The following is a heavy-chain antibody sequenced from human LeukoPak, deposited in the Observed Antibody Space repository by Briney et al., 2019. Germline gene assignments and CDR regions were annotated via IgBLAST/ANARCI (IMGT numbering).Heavy chain of an antibody. Sequence: ASVKVSCKVSGYTLTELSMHWVRQAPGKGLEWMGGFDPEDGETIYAQKFQGRVTITADESTSTAYMELSSLRSEDTAVYYCARCLYDYVWGSYRTWGQGTLVTVSS. CDR3: ARCLYDYVWGSYRT. D-gene: IGHD3-16*02. CDR2: FDPEDGET. J-gene: IGHJ5*02. CDR1: GYTLTELS. V-gene: IGHV1-24*01.